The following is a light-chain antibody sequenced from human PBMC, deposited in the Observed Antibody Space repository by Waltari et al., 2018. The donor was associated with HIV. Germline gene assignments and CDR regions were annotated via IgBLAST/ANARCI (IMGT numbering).Light chain of an antibody. CDR3: SSCAGSNNGV. CDR1: SSDVGGYNY. CDR2: EVS. J-gene: IGLJ3*02. Sequence: QSALTQPPSASGSPGQSVTISCTGTSSDVGGYNYVAGYQQNPGKAPKLMIYEVSKRPSGVPDRFSGSKSGNTASLTVSGLQAEDEADYYCSSCAGSNNGVFGGGTKLTVL. V-gene: IGLV2-8*01.